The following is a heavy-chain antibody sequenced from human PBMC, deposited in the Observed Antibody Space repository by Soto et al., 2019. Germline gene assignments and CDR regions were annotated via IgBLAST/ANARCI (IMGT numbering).Heavy chain of an antibody. Sequence: PSEPLSLTCTVSGASIGSSGYFWAWIRQAPGKGLEWFGTISYSGSKYYNPSLRNRITISADSSKTQFSLTLSSVTAADTAVYFCARHQGEGWFDPWGQGTLVTVSS. CDR3: ARHQGEGWFDP. J-gene: IGHJ5*02. V-gene: IGHV4-39*01. CDR2: ISYSGSK. D-gene: IGHD3-16*01. CDR1: GASIGSSGYF.